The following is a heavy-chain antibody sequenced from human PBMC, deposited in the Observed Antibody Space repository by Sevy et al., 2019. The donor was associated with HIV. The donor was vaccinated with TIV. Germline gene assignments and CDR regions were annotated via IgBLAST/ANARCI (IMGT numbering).Heavy chain of an antibody. D-gene: IGHD5-18*01. Sequence: GGSLRLSCAASGFTFSSFFMHWVRQAPGKGLEWVATISYDGSNEHYADSVKGRFTISRDNSKNALYLQMNSLRAEDTALYYCARGKSGYGYGLDYWGQGTLVTVSS. CDR2: ISYDGSNE. V-gene: IGHV3-30-3*01. J-gene: IGHJ4*02. CDR3: ARGKSGYGYGLDY. CDR1: GFTFSSFF.